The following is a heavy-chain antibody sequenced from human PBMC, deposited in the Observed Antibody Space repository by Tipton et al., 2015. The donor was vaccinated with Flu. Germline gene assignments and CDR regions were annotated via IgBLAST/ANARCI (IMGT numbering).Heavy chain of an antibody. Sequence: QLVQSGAEVKMPGESLRISCKGSGYSFTSYWISWVRQMPGKGLEWMGRIDPSDSYTNYSPSFQGHVTISADKSISTAYLQWSSLKASDTAMYYCARPHNMEWLLYRDDAFDIWGQGTMVTVSS. CDR2: IDPSDSYT. CDR1: GYSFTSYW. V-gene: IGHV5-10-1*01. D-gene: IGHD3-3*01. J-gene: IGHJ3*02. CDR3: ARPHNMEWLLYRDDAFDI.